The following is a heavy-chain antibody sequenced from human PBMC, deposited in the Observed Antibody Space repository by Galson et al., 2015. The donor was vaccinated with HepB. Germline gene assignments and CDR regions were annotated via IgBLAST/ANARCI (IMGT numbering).Heavy chain of an antibody. V-gene: IGHV1-69*13. Sequence: SVKVSCKASGGTFSRYTISWVRQAPGQGLEWMGGITPIFGTANYAQKFQGRVTITADESTSTAYMELRSLRSDDTAVYYCARDWGGIVVVPAAAFDIWGQGTMVTVSS. CDR3: ARDWGGIVVVPAAAFDI. D-gene: IGHD2-2*01. J-gene: IGHJ3*02. CDR1: GGTFSRYT. CDR2: ITPIFGTA.